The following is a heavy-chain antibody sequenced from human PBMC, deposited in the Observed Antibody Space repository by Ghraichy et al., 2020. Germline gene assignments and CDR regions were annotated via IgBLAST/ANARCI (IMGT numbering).Heavy chain of an antibody. Sequence: ASVKVSCKASGYTFKSYSISWVRQAPGQGLEWMGWVTAYNGDTNYAQKFQDRVTMTTETSTNTAYMELRSLRYDDSAIYYCGRDPYSGYDSRDYWGQGTLVTVSS. CDR1: GYTFKSYS. D-gene: IGHD5-12*01. V-gene: IGHV1-18*04. J-gene: IGHJ4*02. CDR2: VTAYNGDT. CDR3: GRDPYSGYDSRDY.